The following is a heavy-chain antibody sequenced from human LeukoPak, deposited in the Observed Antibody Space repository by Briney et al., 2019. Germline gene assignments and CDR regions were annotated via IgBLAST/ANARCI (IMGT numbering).Heavy chain of an antibody. Sequence: ASVKVSCKASGYTFTNYDINWVRQATGQGLEWMGWMNPNSGNTGYAQKFQGRVTIFRNTSISTAYMELSSLRSEDTAVYYCARGSSDNWGKIDYWGQGTLVTVSS. CDR1: GYTFTNYD. D-gene: IGHD1-1*01. CDR3: ARGSSDNWGKIDY. J-gene: IGHJ4*02. CDR2: MNPNSGNT. V-gene: IGHV1-8*03.